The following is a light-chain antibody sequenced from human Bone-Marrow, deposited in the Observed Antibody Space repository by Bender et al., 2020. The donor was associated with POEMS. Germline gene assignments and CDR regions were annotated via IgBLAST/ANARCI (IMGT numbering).Light chain of an antibody. V-gene: IGLV3-1*01. CDR1: DLGDKY. CDR3: QAWETYAVI. J-gene: IGLJ2*01. CDR2: QDT. Sequence: SYEVTQPPSVSVSPGQTASITCSGDDLGDKYVAWYQQKPGQSPVLVIYQDTKRPSGIPERFSGSNPGNTATLTISGTQAMDEDDYYCQAWETYAVIFGGGTKLTVL.